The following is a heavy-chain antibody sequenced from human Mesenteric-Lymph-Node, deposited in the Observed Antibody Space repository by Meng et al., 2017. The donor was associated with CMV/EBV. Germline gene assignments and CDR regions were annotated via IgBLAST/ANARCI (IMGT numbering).Heavy chain of an antibody. D-gene: IGHD2-15*01. CDR1: RDSISSGNNY. J-gene: IGHJ4*02. CDR2: IYTTGST. Sequence: QVQLQESGPGLGKPSQTPSLSCTFSRDSISSGNNYWSWIRQSDGKGLEWIGRIYTTGSTSYNPSLKSRVTISVDTSKNQFSLTFRSVTAADTAMYYCARASCSGGTCYDPVFYFDYWGRGTLVTVSS. CDR3: ARASCSGGTCYDPVFYFDY. V-gene: IGHV4-61*02.